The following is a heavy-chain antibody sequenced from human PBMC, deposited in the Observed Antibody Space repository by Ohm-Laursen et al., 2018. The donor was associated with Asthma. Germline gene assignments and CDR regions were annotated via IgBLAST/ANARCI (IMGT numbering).Heavy chain of an antibody. Sequence: SLRLCCAAPGFTFSNYGIHWGRQAPGKGLEWVAVISYDGGIKYYADSVKGRFTISRDNSKNTLYLQMNSLRAEDTAVYYCAKDHNYCSTTSCYLYYYGMDVWGQGTTVTVTS. CDR1: GFTFSNYG. CDR3: AKDHNYCSTTSCYLYYYGMDV. J-gene: IGHJ6*02. D-gene: IGHD2-2*01. CDR2: ISYDGGIK. V-gene: IGHV3-30*18.